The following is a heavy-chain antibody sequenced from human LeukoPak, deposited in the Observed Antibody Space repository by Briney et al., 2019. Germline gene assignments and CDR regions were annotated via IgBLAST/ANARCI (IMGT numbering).Heavy chain of an antibody. CDR1: VGSISSSSHY. J-gene: IGHJ4*02. CDR3: ARREWGDGYNSPLFDY. Sequence: PSETLSLTCTVSVGSISSSSHYWGWIRQPPGKGLEWIGSIYFSGSTYYNPPLKTRATISVATSKNQFSLKLSSVCAADTAVYYCARREWGDGYNSPLFDYCGQGTLGTVSS. V-gene: IGHV4-39*01. CDR2: IYFSGST. D-gene: IGHD5-24*01.